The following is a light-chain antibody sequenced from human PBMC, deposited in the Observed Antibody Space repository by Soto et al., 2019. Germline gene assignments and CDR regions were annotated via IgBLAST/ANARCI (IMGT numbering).Light chain of an antibody. V-gene: IGKV1-13*02. CDR3: QQFNSYPYT. Sequence: AIQLTQSPSSLAASVGDRVTITCRASQGISSALAWYQQKPGKAPNLLIYDASSLESGVPSRFSGSGSGTDFTLTISSLQPEDFATYYCQQFNSYPYTFGQGTKVDIK. J-gene: IGKJ2*01. CDR2: DAS. CDR1: QGISSA.